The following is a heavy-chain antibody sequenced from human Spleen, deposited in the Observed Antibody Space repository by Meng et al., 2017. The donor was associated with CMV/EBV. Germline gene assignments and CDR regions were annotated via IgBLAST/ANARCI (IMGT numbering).Heavy chain of an antibody. CDR1: GFPFSNSA. CDR3: ARYRGVDFWSGYYSFDQ. Sequence: AASGFPFSNSAMHWVRQAPGKGLQWVALIWYDGSNEYYADSVQGRFSISRDNSKNTLYLQMNSLRAEDTAVYHCARYRGVDFWSGYYSFDQWGQGTLVTVSS. V-gene: IGHV3-33*01. D-gene: IGHD3-3*01. J-gene: IGHJ4*02. CDR2: IWYDGSNE.